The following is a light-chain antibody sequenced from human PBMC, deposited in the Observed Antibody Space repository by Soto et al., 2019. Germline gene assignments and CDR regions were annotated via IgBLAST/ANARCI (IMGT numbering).Light chain of an antibody. CDR2: GAS. V-gene: IGKV3-15*01. CDR1: QSVSSN. Sequence: EIVMTQSPATLSVSPGERATLSCRASQSVSSNLAWYQQKPGQAPRLLIYGASTRATGIPARFSGSGSGTEFTLTISNLQSEDFAVYYCQQYNNWPLTFGGGTKVDNK. CDR3: QQYNNWPLT. J-gene: IGKJ4*01.